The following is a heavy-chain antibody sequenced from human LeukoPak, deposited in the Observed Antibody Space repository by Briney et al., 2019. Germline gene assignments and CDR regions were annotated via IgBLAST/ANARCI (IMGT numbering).Heavy chain of an antibody. J-gene: IGHJ5*02. CDR1: GGSISSGGYY. D-gene: IGHD2-2*01. V-gene: IGHV4-30-2*01. CDR3: ARDQRGGGYCSSTSCPYWFDP. CDR2: IYHSGST. Sequence: PSETLSLTCTVSGGSISSGGYYWSWIRQPPGKGLEWIGYIYHSGSTYYNPSLKSRVTISVDRSKNQFSLKLSSVTAADTAVYYCARDQRGGGYCSSTSCPYWFDPWGQGTLVTVSS.